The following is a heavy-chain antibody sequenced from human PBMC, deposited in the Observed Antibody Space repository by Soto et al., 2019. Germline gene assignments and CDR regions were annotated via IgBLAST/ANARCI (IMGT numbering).Heavy chain of an antibody. D-gene: IGHD6-13*01. V-gene: IGHV2-26*01. CDR1: GFSLSNARMG. Sequence: GSGPTLVNPTDTLTLTCTVSGFSLSNARMGVGWIRQPPGKALEWLAHIFSNDEKSYSTSLKSRLTISKDTSKSQVVLTMTNMDPVDTATYYCARIPRRGIAAAGTPNWFDPWGQGTLVTVSS. CDR3: ARIPRRGIAAAGTPNWFDP. CDR2: IFSNDEK. J-gene: IGHJ5*02.